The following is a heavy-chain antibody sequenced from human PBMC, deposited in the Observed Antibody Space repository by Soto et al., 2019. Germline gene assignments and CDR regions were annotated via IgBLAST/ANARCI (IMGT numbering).Heavy chain of an antibody. J-gene: IGHJ4*02. CDR2: IYWNDDK. Sequence: SGPTLVNPTQTLTLTCTLSGFSLSTSGVGVGWIRQPPGKALEWLALIYWNDDKGYSPSLKRRVTITKDTSKNQGALTMTTMAPGNPPTYSFAHFPNWPLAYWAQETRVTVPS. CDR1: GFSLSTSGVG. CDR3: AHFPNWPLAY. D-gene: IGHD1-1*01. V-gene: IGHV2-5*01.